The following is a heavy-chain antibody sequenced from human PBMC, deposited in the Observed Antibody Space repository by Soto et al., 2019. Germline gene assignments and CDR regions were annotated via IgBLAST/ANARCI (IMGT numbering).Heavy chain of an antibody. CDR3: ARAGITMIREFGI. V-gene: IGHV4-31*02. J-gene: IGHJ4*02. D-gene: IGHD3-10*01. CDR1: GGSMRSAGYD. Sequence: LALSRTVSGGSMRSAGYDGSSIGQQPGKGLEWIEYIYYSGSTSYNPSLKSRVTISVDTSKNQFSLKLGSVTAADTSVYYCARAGITMIREFGIWGQGTLVTVSS. CDR2: IYYSGST.